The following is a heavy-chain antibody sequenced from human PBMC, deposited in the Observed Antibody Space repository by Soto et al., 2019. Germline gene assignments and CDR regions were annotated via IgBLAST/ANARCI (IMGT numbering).Heavy chain of an antibody. V-gene: IGHV4-39*01. D-gene: IGHD6-25*01. Sequence: QLQLQESGPGLVKPSETLSLTCTVSSAPVSSSTYTWGWIRQPPGKGLEWIGSIDYSGSTYYNPSLNSRVAASVEPFTHHDPLTVTSLTAADTAVYYCARLHGDCIGSSGRGLHARDVCGQGTTVTVSS. CDR2: IDYSGST. CDR1: SAPVSSSTYT. J-gene: IGHJ6*02. CDR3: ARLHGDCIGSSGRGLHARDV.